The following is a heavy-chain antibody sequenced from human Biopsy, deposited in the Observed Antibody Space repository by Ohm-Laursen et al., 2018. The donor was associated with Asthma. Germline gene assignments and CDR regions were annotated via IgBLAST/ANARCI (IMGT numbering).Heavy chain of an antibody. CDR3: ARTTYGHDGFDP. J-gene: IGHJ5*02. D-gene: IGHD4-17*01. Sequence: SQTLSLTCIVSGGPINIGDYYWSWIRQHPVKGLEWIGHIYYSGSTYYNPSLKSRVSISLDTSKNQFSLSLTSVTAADTAVYYCARTTYGHDGFDPWGQGTLVTVSS. V-gene: IGHV4-31*03. CDR1: GGPINIGDYY. CDR2: IYYSGST.